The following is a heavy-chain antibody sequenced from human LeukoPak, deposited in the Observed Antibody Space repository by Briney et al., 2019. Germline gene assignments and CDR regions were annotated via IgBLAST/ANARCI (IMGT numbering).Heavy chain of an antibody. D-gene: IGHD3-3*01. V-gene: IGHV1-69*06. CDR2: IIPIFGTA. J-gene: IGHJ5*02. CDR3: ARGLGGYDFWSGYYCHPFDP. CDR1: GGTFSSYA. Sequence: SVKVSCKASGGTFSSYAISWVRQAPGQGLEWMGGIIPIFGTANYAQKFQGRVTITADKSTSTAYMELSSLRSEDTAVYYCARGLGGYDFWSGYYCHPFDPWGQGTLVTVSS.